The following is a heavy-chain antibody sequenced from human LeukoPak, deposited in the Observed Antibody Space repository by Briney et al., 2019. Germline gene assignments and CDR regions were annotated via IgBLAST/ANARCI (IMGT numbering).Heavy chain of an antibody. CDR1: GYTFTNYQ. V-gene: IGHV1-46*01. Sequence: ASVKVSCKASGYTFTNYQIYWVRQAPGQGPECVGMISPYGGSTRDAQKFQGRVTMTWDMSTSTFYMELSSLRSDDAAIYYCARYNWNDGFYAMDVWGQGTTVSVSS. J-gene: IGHJ6*02. D-gene: IGHD1-20*01. CDR3: ARYNWNDGFYAMDV. CDR2: ISPYGGST.